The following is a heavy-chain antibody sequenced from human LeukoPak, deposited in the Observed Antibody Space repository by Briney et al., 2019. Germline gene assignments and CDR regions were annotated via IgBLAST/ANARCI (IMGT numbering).Heavy chain of an antibody. J-gene: IGHJ5*02. V-gene: IGHV4-39*07. CDR1: GGSISSSSYY. Sequence: PSETLSLTCTVSGGSISSSSYYWGWIRQPPGKGLEWIANIYYSGSTYLNPSLKSRVTISIDTSKNQFSLRLSSVTAADTAVYYCARDHLANLASRLFDPWGQGTLVTVSS. CDR3: ARDHLANLASRLFDP. CDR2: IYYSGST. D-gene: IGHD3-3*01.